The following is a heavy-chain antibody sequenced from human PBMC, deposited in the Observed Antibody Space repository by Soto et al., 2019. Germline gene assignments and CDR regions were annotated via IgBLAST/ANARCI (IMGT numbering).Heavy chain of an antibody. D-gene: IGHD6-19*01. V-gene: IGHV1-69*06. CDR1: GGTFSSYA. CDR2: IIPIFGTA. J-gene: IGHJ5*02. Sequence: SVKVSCKASGGTFSSYAISWVRQAPGQGLEWMGGIIPIFGTANYAQKFQGRVTITADKSTSTAYMELSSLRSEDTAVYYCARDPSNTSGNRIWFDPWGQGTQVTVSS. CDR3: ARDPSNTSGNRIWFDP.